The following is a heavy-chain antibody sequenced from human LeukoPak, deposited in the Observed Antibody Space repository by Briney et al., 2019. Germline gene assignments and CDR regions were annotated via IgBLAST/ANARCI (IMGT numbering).Heavy chain of an antibody. CDR1: GYSISSGYY. D-gene: IGHD6-13*01. CDR2: IYHSGST. CDR3: ASGSSWALDFDY. J-gene: IGHJ4*02. V-gene: IGHV4-38-2*02. Sequence: PSETLSLTCTVSGYSISSGYYWGWIRQPPGKGLEWIGSIYHSGSTYYNPSLKSRVTISVDTSKNQFSLKLSSVTAADTAVYYCASGSSWALDFDYWGQGTLVTVSS.